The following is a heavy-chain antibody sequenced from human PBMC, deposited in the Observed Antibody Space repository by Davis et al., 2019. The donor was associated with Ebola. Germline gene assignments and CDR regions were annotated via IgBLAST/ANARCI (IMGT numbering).Heavy chain of an antibody. D-gene: IGHD3-10*01. V-gene: IGHV4-39*07. Sequence: MPSETLSLTCTVSGGSISSSSYYWGWIRQPPGKGLEWIGSIYYSGSTYYNPSLKSRVTISVDTSKNQFSLILNSVTAADTAVYYCARESIVSGGYFPAYWGQGTLVTVSS. CDR1: GGSISSSSYY. J-gene: IGHJ4*02. CDR3: ARESIVSGGYFPAY. CDR2: IYYSGST.